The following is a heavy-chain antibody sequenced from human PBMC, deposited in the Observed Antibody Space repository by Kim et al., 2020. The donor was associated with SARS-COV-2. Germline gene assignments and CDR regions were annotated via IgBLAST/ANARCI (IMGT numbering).Heavy chain of an antibody. V-gene: IGHV3-7*01. CDR1: GFTFSSYW. J-gene: IGHJ4*02. Sequence: GGSLRLSCVASGFTFSSYWMSWVRQAPGKGLEWVANVKQDGSEKYYVDSVKGRFTISRDNTKNSLYLQMNSLRAEDTAVYYCARGKYYFDYWGQGTLVTVSS. CDR2: VKQDGSEK. CDR3: ARGKYYFDY.